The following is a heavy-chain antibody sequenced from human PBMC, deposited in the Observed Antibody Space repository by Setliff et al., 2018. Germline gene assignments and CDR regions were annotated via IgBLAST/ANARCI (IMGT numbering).Heavy chain of an antibody. Sequence: GGSLRLSCTASKFSFSSYYMAWIRQTPGKGLEWLSYISTTDDTISYADSVKGRFTVSRDNAKKSVDLQMNSLRAEDTAVYYCATKAVAGTGGQGTLVTVSS. CDR3: ATKAVAGT. V-gene: IGHV3-11*01. CDR1: KFSFSSYY. D-gene: IGHD6-19*01. J-gene: IGHJ4*02. CDR2: ISTTDDTI.